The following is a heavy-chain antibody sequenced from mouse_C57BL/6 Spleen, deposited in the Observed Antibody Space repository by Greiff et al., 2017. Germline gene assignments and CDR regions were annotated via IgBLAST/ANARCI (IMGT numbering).Heavy chain of an antibody. CDR2: ISSGSSTI. Sequence: EVQLVESGGGLVKPGGSLKLSCAASGFTFSDYGMHWVRQAPEKGLEWVAYISSGSSTIYYADTVKGRFTISRDNAKNTLFLQMTSLRSEDTAMYYCAREAENWDARYFDVWGTGTTVTVSS. D-gene: IGHD4-1*01. CDR1: GFTFSDYG. V-gene: IGHV5-17*01. CDR3: AREAENWDARYFDV. J-gene: IGHJ1*03.